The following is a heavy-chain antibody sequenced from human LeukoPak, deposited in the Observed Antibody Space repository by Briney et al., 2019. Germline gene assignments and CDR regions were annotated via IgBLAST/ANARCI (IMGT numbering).Heavy chain of an antibody. CDR1: GGSISTHY. D-gene: IGHD3-10*01. Sequence: SETLSLTCTVSGGSISTHYCNWVRQPAGKGLEWIGRIYTSGSTNYNPSLKSRVTMSVDTSKNQFSLKLSSVTAADTAVYYCARRAGSGSTKVFDIWGQGTMVTVSS. CDR2: IYTSGST. CDR3: ARRAGSGSTKVFDI. V-gene: IGHV4-4*07. J-gene: IGHJ3*02.